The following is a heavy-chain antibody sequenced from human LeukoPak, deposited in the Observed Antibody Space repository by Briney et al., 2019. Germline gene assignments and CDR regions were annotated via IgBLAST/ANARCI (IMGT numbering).Heavy chain of an antibody. Sequence: GGSLRLSCAASGFTFSSYEMNWVRQAPGKGLEGVSYISSSGSTIYYADSVRGRFTISRDNAKNSLYLQMNSLRAEDAAVYYCAKLFPSGSYLGYWGQGTLVTVSS. CDR1: GFTFSSYE. D-gene: IGHD1-26*01. CDR3: AKLFPSGSYLGY. J-gene: IGHJ4*02. V-gene: IGHV3-48*03. CDR2: ISSSGSTI.